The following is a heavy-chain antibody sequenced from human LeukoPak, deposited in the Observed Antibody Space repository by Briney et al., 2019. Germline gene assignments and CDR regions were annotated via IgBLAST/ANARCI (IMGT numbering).Heavy chain of an antibody. V-gene: IGHV3-73*01. CDR3: TRDRGTYNWFDP. CDR2: IDKKDNLYAT. D-gene: IGHD2-15*01. Sequence: GGSLRLSCAASGFSFSGSTVHWVRQSSGKGLEWVGHIDKKDNLYATAYAESVKGRFTISRDDPKDTAFLHMDSLKTEDTALYYCTRDRGTYNWFDPWGQGTLVTVSS. J-gene: IGHJ5*02. CDR1: GFSFSGST.